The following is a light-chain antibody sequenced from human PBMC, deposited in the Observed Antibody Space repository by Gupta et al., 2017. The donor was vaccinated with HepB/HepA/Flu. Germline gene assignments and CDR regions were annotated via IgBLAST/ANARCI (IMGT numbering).Light chain of an antibody. CDR2: WAS. J-gene: IGKJ3*01. Sequence: DIVMTQSPDSLAVSLGERATINCKSSQSVLYSSNNKNYLAWYQQKPGQPPKLLIYWASTRESGVPDRFSGSGSGTDFTLTISSLQAEDVAVYYCQQEDSTPLTFGHGTKVDIK. CDR3: QQEDSTPLT. CDR1: QSVLYSSNNKNY. V-gene: IGKV4-1*01.